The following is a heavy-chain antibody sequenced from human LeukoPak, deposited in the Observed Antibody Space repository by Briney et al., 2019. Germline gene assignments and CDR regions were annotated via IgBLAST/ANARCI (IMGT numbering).Heavy chain of an antibody. CDR1: GYTFTSYG. J-gene: IGHJ4*02. CDR3: ARDGPGDYDSSGYYYVIRWGIDY. V-gene: IGHV1-18*01. Sequence: GASVKVSCKASGYTFTSYGISWVRQAPGQGLEWMGWISAYSGNTNYAQKLQGRVTMTTDTSTSTAYMELRSLRSDDTAVYYCARDGPGDYDSSGYYYVIRWGIDYWGQGTLVTVSS. CDR2: ISAYSGNT. D-gene: IGHD3-22*01.